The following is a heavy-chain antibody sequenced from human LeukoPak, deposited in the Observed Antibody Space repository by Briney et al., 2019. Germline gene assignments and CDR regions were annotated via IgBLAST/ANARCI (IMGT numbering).Heavy chain of an antibody. Sequence: ASVKVSCKVSGYTLTELSMHWVRQAPGKGLEWMGGFDPEDGETIYAQKFQGRVTMTEDTSTDTAYMELSSLRSEDTAVYYCATDLGYSSGWLPIRFDYWGQGTLLTVSS. CDR1: GYTLTELS. D-gene: IGHD6-19*01. CDR3: ATDLGYSSGWLPIRFDY. J-gene: IGHJ4*02. V-gene: IGHV1-24*01. CDR2: FDPEDGET.